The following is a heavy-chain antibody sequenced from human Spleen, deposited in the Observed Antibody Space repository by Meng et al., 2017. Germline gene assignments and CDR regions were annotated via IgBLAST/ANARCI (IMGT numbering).Heavy chain of an antibody. CDR2: ITPGSGNT. V-gene: IGHV1-3*01. J-gene: IGHJ5*02. D-gene: IGHD6-19*01. Sequence: QVQLVQSGAEVKKPGASVKVSCKTSGYTFASYDINWVRQATGQGLEWMGWITPGSGNTKYSQKFQGRVTITADTSASTAYMELSTLRSEDTAVYYCARDFTSGSSGDPWGQGTLVTVSS. CDR1: GYTFASYD. CDR3: ARDFTSGSSGDP.